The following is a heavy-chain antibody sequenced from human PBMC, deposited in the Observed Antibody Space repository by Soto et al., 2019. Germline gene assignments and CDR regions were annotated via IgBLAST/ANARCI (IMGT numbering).Heavy chain of an antibody. Sequence: QVQLVQSGAEVKKPGSSVKVSCKASGGTFSSYAISWVRQAPGQGLEWMGGIIPIFGTANYAQKFQGRVTXTXAXSXXTAYMKLSSLRSEDTAVYYCARHPGGRGYYYGMDVWGQGTTVTVSS. CDR3: ARHPGGRGYYYGMDV. D-gene: IGHD2-15*01. CDR2: IIPIFGTA. V-gene: IGHV1-69*05. CDR1: GGTFSSYA. J-gene: IGHJ6*02.